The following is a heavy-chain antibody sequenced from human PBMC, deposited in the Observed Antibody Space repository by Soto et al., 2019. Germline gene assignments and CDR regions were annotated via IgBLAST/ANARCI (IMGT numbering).Heavy chain of an antibody. Sequence: GGSLILSCAASGFTFSSYWMSWVRQAPGKGLEWVANIKQDGSEKYYVDSVKGRFTISRDNAKNSLYLQMNSLRAEDTAVYYCAREATVTTGYYYYMDVWGKGTTVTVSS. V-gene: IGHV3-7*01. J-gene: IGHJ6*03. CDR3: AREATVTTGYYYYMDV. CDR1: GFTFSSYW. D-gene: IGHD4-17*01. CDR2: IKQDGSEK.